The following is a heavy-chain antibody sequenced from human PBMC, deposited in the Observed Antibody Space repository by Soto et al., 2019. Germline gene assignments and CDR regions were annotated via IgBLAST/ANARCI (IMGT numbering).Heavy chain of an antibody. CDR3: ARAYEGYRLYNRFDP. V-gene: IGHV4-31*03. CDR2: IYYSGST. D-gene: IGHD5-18*01. CDR1: GGSISSGDYY. Sequence: TLSLTCTVPGGSISSGDYYWSWIRQHPGKGLEWIGYIYYSGSTYYNPSLKSRVTISVDTSKNQFSLKLSSVTAADTAVYYCARAYEGYRLYNRFDPWGQGALVTVSS. J-gene: IGHJ5*02.